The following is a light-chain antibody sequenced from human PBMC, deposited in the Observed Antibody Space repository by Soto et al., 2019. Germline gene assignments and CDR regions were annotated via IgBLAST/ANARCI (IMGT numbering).Light chain of an antibody. J-gene: IGLJ2*01. Sequence: QSVLTQPASVSGSPGLSITISCTGTSSDVGGYNYVSWYQQHPGKAPKLMIYEVNNRPSGVSNRFSGSKSGNTASLTISGLQAEDEADYYCSSYTSSSTLVVFGGGTKLTVL. CDR1: SSDVGGYNY. CDR3: SSYTSSSTLVV. CDR2: EVN. V-gene: IGLV2-14*01.